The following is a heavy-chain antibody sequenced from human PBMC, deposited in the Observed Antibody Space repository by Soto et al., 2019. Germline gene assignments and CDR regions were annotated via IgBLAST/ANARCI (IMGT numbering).Heavy chain of an antibody. CDR1: GFTFSSYA. V-gene: IGHV3-30-3*01. Sequence: GGSLRLSCAASGFTFSSYAMHWVRQAPGKGLEWVAVISYDGSNKYYADSVKGRFTISRDNSKNTLYLQMNSLRAEDTAVYYCARGTPQPTHQWFGELLGSPPYYFDYWGQGTLVTVSS. J-gene: IGHJ4*02. CDR2: ISYDGSNK. D-gene: IGHD3-10*01. CDR3: ARGTPQPTHQWFGELLGSPPYYFDY.